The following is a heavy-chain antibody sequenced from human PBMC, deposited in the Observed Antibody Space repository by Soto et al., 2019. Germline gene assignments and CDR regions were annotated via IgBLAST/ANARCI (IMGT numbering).Heavy chain of an antibody. CDR1: GFTFSSYD. Sequence: QVQLVESGGGVVQPGRSLRLSCAASGFTFSSYDMHWVRQAPGKGLEWVAVIWYDGSNKYYADSVKGRFTISRDNSKNTLYLQMNSLRAEDTAVYYCARAPPYCGGDCHSPADYWGQGTLVTVSS. J-gene: IGHJ4*02. V-gene: IGHV3-33*01. CDR2: IWYDGSNK. CDR3: ARAPPYCGGDCHSPADY. D-gene: IGHD2-21*02.